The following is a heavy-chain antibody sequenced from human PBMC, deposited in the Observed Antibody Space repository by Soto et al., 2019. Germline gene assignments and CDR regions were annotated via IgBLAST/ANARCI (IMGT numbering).Heavy chain of an antibody. V-gene: IGHV3-30*18. CDR3: AKDSSGYLDY. D-gene: IGHD3-22*01. J-gene: IGHJ4*02. CDR2: ISYDGSNK. CDR1: GFNFSSYG. Sequence: QVQLVESGGGVVQPGRSLRLSCAASGFNFSSYGMHWVRQAPGKGLEWVAVISYDGSNKYYADSVKGRFTISRDNSKNTLYLQMNSLRAEDTAVYYCAKDSSGYLDYWGQGTLVTVSS.